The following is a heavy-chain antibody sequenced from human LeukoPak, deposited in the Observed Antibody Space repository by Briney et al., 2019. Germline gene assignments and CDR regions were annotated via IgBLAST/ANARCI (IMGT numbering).Heavy chain of an antibody. CDR1: GFTFSSCA. CDR3: AKGPLRYFRGGYYFDY. J-gene: IGHJ4*02. Sequence: PGGSLRLSCAASGFTFSSCAMHWVRQAPGKGLEWVAVISYDGSNKYYADSVKGRFTISRDNSKNTLYLQMNSLRAEDTAVYYCAKGPLRYFRGGYYFDYWGQGTLVTVSS. CDR2: ISYDGSNK. V-gene: IGHV3-30-3*01. D-gene: IGHD3-9*01.